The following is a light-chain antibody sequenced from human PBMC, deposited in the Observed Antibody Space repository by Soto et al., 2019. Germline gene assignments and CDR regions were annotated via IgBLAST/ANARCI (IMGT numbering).Light chain of an antibody. V-gene: IGLV2-18*01. CDR1: SSNIGGNS. CDR2: EAR. Sequence: QSVMTQPPSVSAAPGQKVTISCSGSSSNIGGNSVSWYQQPPGTAPKLIIYEARNRPSGVPDRFSGSKSGNTASLTISGLQAADEADYYCSLYTSENTYVFGTGTKVTVL. J-gene: IGLJ1*01. CDR3: SLYTSENTYV.